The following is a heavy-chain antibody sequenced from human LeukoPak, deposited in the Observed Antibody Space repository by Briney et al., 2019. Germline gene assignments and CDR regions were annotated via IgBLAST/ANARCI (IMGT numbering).Heavy chain of an antibody. CDR1: GFTFSSYA. J-gene: IGHJ1*01. D-gene: IGHD6-19*01. V-gene: IGHV3-30*01. CDR2: ISYDGSNK. Sequence: GSLLLSCAASGFTFSSYAMHWVRQAPGKGLEWVTVISYDGSNKYYADSVKGRFTISRDNSKNTLYLQMNSLRAEDTAVYYCARGAVAGLFQDWGQGTLVTVSS. CDR3: ARGAVAGLFQD.